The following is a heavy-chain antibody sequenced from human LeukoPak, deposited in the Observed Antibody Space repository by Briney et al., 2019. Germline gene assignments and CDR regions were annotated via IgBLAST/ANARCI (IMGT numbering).Heavy chain of an antibody. CDR2: IIPILGIA. CDR3: ASLLYHYYDSSGTNDY. V-gene: IGHV1-69*04. J-gene: IGHJ4*02. Sequence: GASVKVSCKASGGTFSSYAISWVRQAPGQGLEWMGRIIPILGIANYAQKFQGRVTITADKSTSTAYMELSSLRSEDTAVYYCASLLYHYYDSSGTNDYWGQGTLVTVSS. D-gene: IGHD3-22*01. CDR1: GGTFSSYA.